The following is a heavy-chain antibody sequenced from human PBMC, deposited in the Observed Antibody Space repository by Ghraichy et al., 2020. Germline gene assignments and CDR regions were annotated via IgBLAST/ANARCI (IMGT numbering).Heavy chain of an antibody. V-gene: IGHV3-7*05. J-gene: IGHJ4*02. CDR1: GFTFSSYW. Sequence: GVLRLSCAASGFTFSSYWMSWVRQAPGKGLEWVANIKQDGSEKYYVDSVKGRFTISRDNAKSSLYLQMNSLRAEDTAVYYCARDLSSGWVERGDYWGQGTLVTVSS. CDR3: ARDLSSGWVERGDY. D-gene: IGHD6-19*01. CDR2: IKQDGSEK.